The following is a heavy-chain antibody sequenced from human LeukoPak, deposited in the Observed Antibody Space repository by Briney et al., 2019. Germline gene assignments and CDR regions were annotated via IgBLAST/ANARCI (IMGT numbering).Heavy chain of an antibody. J-gene: IGHJ4*02. Sequence: SGPTLVKPTQTLTLNCTFSGFSLSTSGVGVGWIRQPQGKPLDWLALIYWDDDKRYSPSLKSRLTITKDTSKNQVVLTMTNMDPVDTATYYCAHNEPSSWVLLNWGQGTLVTVSS. CDR3: AHNEPSSWVLLN. CDR2: IYWDDDK. D-gene: IGHD2-2*01. CDR1: GFSLSTSGVG. V-gene: IGHV2-5*02.